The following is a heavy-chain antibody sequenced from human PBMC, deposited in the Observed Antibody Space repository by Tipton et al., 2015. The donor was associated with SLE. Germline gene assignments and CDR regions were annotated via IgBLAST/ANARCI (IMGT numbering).Heavy chain of an antibody. CDR1: GGSFSGYY. CDR3: ARRHYSGPFDS. Sequence: TLSLTCAVYGGSFSGYYWGWIRQSPKGLEWIGSIFHSGTTFFNPSLKSRVTISINTSKNQFSLKLNSVTAADTAVYYCARRHYSGPFDSWGQGTLVTVSS. CDR2: IFHSGTT. D-gene: IGHD5-12*01. V-gene: IGHV4-34*12. J-gene: IGHJ4*02.